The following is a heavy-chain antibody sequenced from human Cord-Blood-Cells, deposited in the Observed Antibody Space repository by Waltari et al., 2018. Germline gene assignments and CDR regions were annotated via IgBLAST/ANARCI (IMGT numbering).Heavy chain of an antibody. Sequence: EVQLVESGGGLIQTGGSMRLYCAASGFTVSRNYMSWVRQDPGKELEWVLVIESEGNTDDAETLKGRFTISRDNSKNTRYLQMNIRRAEDTAVYYCAREIIHYYYMDVWGKGTAVTVSS. J-gene: IGHJ6*03. CDR3: AREIIHYYYMDV. CDR1: GFTVSRNY. CDR2: IESEGNT. V-gene: IGHV3-53*01.